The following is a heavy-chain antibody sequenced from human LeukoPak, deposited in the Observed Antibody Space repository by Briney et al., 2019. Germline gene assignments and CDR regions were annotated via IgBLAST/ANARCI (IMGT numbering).Heavy chain of an antibody. Sequence: ASVQVSCEASGYTFNSYGFSWVRQAPGQGLEWMGWISAYNGNTNYAQKLQGRVTMTTDTSTSTAYMELRSLRSDDTAVYYCAGDRAAAANWFDPWGQGTLVTVSS. D-gene: IGHD6-13*01. CDR2: ISAYNGNT. V-gene: IGHV1-18*01. J-gene: IGHJ5*02. CDR1: GYTFNSYG. CDR3: AGDRAAAANWFDP.